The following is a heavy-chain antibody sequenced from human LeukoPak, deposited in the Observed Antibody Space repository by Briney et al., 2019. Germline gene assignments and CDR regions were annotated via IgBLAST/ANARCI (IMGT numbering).Heavy chain of an antibody. V-gene: IGHV3-74*01. Sequence: GGSLRLSCAASGFTFSDYWMHWVRQAPGKGLEWVSRINSDGSSISYADSVKGRFTISRDNAKNTVYLQMNSLRAEDTAVYYCVSFYETYWGRGTLVTVSS. CDR1: GFTFSDYW. CDR3: VSFYETY. J-gene: IGHJ4*02. D-gene: IGHD2/OR15-2a*01. CDR2: INSDGSSI.